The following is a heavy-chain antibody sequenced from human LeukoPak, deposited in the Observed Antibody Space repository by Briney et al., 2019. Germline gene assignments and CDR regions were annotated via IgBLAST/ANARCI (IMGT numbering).Heavy chain of an antibody. CDR3: ARDVITAGYYMDV. J-gene: IGHJ6*03. D-gene: IGHD3-16*02. CDR1: GGSITSHY. CDR2: MYYSGIT. V-gene: IGHV4-59*11. Sequence: SETLSLTCTVSGGSITSHYYSWIRQPPGKGLEWIGYMYYSGITNYNPSLKTRVTLSVDTSKNQFPLKLSSVTAADTAVYYCARDVITAGYYMDVWGKGTTVTVSS.